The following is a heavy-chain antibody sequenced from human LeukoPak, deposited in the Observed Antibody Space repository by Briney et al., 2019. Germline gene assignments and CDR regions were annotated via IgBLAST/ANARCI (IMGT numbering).Heavy chain of an antibody. CDR2: ISGSGNST. J-gene: IGHJ4*02. Sequence: GGSLRLSCAASGLTFRTNAMSWVRQAPGKGLESVSSISGSGNSTYYADSVKGRFTNSRDNSKNTLYLQMNSLSAEDTAVYYCARDYPPDWGQGTLVTVSA. V-gene: IGHV3-23*01. CDR1: GLTFRTNA. CDR3: ARDYPPD.